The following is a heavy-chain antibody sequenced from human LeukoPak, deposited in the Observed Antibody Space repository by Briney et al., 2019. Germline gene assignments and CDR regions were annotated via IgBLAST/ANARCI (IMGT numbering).Heavy chain of an antibody. Sequence: SETLSLTCAVSGYSISSGYYWGWIRQPPGKGLEWIGSIYHSGSTYYNPSLKSRVTISVDTSKNQFSLKLSSVTAADTAVYYCAREVPDFWSEQGGYFDYWGQGTLVTVSS. CDR1: GYSISSGYY. V-gene: IGHV4-38-2*02. D-gene: IGHD3-3*01. CDR2: IYHSGST. J-gene: IGHJ4*02. CDR3: AREVPDFWSEQGGYFDY.